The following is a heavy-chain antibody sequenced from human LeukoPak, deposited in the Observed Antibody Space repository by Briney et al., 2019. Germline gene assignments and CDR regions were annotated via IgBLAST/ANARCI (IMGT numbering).Heavy chain of an antibody. CDR2: TYYRSKWYN. J-gene: IGHJ6*02. D-gene: IGHD6-13*01. Sequence: SQTLSLTCAISGDSVTSNSATWNWIRQSPSRGLEWLGRTYYRSKWYNDYAVSMKSRITINPDTSKNQFSLQLNSVTPEDTAVYYCARRKAATFGMDVWGQGTTVTVSS. V-gene: IGHV6-1*01. CDR1: GDSVTSNSAT. CDR3: ARRKAATFGMDV.